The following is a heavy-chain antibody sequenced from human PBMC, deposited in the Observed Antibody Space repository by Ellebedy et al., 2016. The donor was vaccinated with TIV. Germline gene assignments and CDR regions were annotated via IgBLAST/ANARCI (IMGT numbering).Heavy chain of an antibody. CDR1: GFTFDDHG. V-gene: IGHV3-20*01. D-gene: IGHD4-17*01. Sequence: GESLKISCAVSGFTFDDHGMNWVRQAPGKGLEWVSGINGKGVYTGSVDSVKGRFTISRDNAKNSLYLQMNSLTAEDTALYHSARTDYGDYEFGGFDIWGQGTMVTVSS. CDR2: INGKGVYT. CDR3: ARTDYGDYEFGGFDI. J-gene: IGHJ3*02.